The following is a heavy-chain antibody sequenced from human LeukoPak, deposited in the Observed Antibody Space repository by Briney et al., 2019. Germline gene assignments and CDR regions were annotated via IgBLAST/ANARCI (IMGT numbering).Heavy chain of an antibody. V-gene: IGHV1-18*01. CDR3: ARDSGSLTAGYYYYGMDV. CDR1: GYTFTSYG. Sequence: GASVRVSCKASGYTFTSYGISWVRQAPGQGLEWMGWISAYNGNTNYAQKLQGRVTMTTDTSTSTAYMELRSLRSDDTAVYYCARDSGSLTAGYYYYGMDVWGQGTTVTVSS. D-gene: IGHD1-26*01. CDR2: ISAYNGNT. J-gene: IGHJ6*02.